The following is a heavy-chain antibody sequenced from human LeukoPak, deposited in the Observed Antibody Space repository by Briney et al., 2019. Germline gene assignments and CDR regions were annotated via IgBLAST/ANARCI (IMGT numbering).Heavy chain of an antibody. D-gene: IGHD1/OR15-1a*01. Sequence: SETLSLTCAVYGGCFSGYYCGWIRQPPGKGLHWIGEINHSGSTNYNPSLKSRVTMSIDTSKNQFSLKLSSVTAADTALYYCARGVNNWNIDTFDIWGQGTMATVSS. V-gene: IGHV4-34*01. CDR2: INHSGST. J-gene: IGHJ3*02. CDR1: GGCFSGYY. CDR3: ARGVNNWNIDTFDI.